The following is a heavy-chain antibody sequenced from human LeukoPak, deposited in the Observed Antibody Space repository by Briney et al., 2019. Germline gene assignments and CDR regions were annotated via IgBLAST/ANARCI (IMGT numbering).Heavy chain of an antibody. CDR3: ARGQAYGGNPAPRYRPSWYFDL. Sequence: KASETLSLTCAVYGGSFSGYYWSWIRQPPGKGLEWIGEINHSGSTNYNPSLKSRVTISVDTSKNQFSLKLSSVTAADTAVYYCARGQAYGGNPAPRYRPSWYFDLWGRGTLVTVSS. D-gene: IGHD4-23*01. CDR1: GGSFSGYY. V-gene: IGHV4-34*01. CDR2: INHSGST. J-gene: IGHJ2*01.